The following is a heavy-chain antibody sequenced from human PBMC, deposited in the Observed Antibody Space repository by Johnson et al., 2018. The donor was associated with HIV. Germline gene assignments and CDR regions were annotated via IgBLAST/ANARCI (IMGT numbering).Heavy chain of an antibody. CDR1: GFSFSDYY. CDR2: ITSSGNTV. Sequence: QVQLVESGGGLVNPGGSLRLSCAASGFSFSDYYMSWIRQAPGKGLEWVSYITSSGNTVYYADSVKGRFTISRDNSKNTLYLQMNSLRAEDTAVYYCARDRLYSSSWEGAADAFDIWGQGTMVTVSS. V-gene: IGHV3-11*04. D-gene: IGHD6-13*01. J-gene: IGHJ3*02. CDR3: ARDRLYSSSWEGAADAFDI.